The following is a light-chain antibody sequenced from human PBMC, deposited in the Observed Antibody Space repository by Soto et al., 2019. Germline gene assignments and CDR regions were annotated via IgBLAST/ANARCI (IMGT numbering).Light chain of an antibody. V-gene: IGLV3-25*03. J-gene: IGLJ3*02. Sequence: SYELTQPPPVSVSPGQTARITCPGDALPNQYAYWYQQKPGQAPVLMMYKDNKRPSGIPERFSGSSSGTTVTLTVSGVLAEDEADYYCQSADSSTTYWVFGGGTKLTVL. CDR2: KDN. CDR1: ALPNQY. CDR3: QSADSSTTYWV.